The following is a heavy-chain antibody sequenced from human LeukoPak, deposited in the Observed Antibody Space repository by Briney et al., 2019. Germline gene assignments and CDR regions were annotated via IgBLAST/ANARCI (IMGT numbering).Heavy chain of an antibody. J-gene: IGHJ4*02. CDR2: IKQDGSEK. D-gene: IGHD6-19*01. CDR3: ARGLDQAVAGTYYFDY. V-gene: IGHV3-7*02. Sequence: PGGSLRLSCAASRFSFSSYWMSWVRQAPGKGLEWVANIKQDGSEKYYVDSVKGRFTISRDNAKNSLDLQMNSLRDEDTAVYYCARGLDQAVAGTYYFDYWGQGTLVTVSS. CDR1: RFSFSSYW.